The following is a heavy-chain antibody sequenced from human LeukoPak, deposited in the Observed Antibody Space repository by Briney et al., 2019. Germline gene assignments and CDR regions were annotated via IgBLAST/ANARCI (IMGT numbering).Heavy chain of an antibody. J-gene: IGHJ4*02. CDR3: ARTTYYYVSSGWIFDY. Sequence: ASVKVSCKASGGTFSSYAISWVRQAPGQGLEWMGRIIPIFGTANYAQKFQGRVTITTDESTSTAYMELSSLRSEDTAVYYCARTTYYYVSSGWIFDYWGQGTLVTVSS. D-gene: IGHD3-22*01. V-gene: IGHV1-69*05. CDR2: IIPIFGTA. CDR1: GGTFSSYA.